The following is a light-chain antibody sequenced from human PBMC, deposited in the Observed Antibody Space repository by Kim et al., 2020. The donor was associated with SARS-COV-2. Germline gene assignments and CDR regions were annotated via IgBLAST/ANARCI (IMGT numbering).Light chain of an antibody. CDR1: CSNIGAGYD. V-gene: IGLV1-40*01. J-gene: IGLJ3*02. CDR3: QSYDSSLSGWV. CDR2: GNS. Sequence: RGTSACTGSCSNIGAGYDVHWYQQLPGTAPKLLIYGNSDRPSGVPDRFSGSKSGTSASLAITGLQAEDEADYYCQSYDSSLSGWVFGGGTQLTVL.